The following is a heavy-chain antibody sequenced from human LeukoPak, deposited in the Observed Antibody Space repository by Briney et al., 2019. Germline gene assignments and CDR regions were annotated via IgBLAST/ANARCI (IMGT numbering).Heavy chain of an antibody. CDR3: ARDRVTYYYDSSGHNWFYR. D-gene: IGHD3-22*01. V-gene: IGHV3-48*04. J-gene: IGHJ5*02. CDR1: GFTFSSYS. Sequence: GGSLRLSCAASGFTFSSYSMSWVRQAPGKGMEWVSYISSISSTRYYDDSVKGRFTISRDNANNSLYLQMNSLRAEDTAVYYCARDRVTYYYDSSGHNWFYRWGQGTLVTVSS. CDR2: ISSISSTR.